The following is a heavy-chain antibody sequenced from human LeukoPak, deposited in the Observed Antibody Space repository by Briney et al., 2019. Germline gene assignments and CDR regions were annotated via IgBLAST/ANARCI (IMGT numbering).Heavy chain of an antibody. CDR3: ARDRGRLGYCSGGSCYNWFDP. CDR1: GGSISSYY. V-gene: IGHV4-59*01. J-gene: IGHJ5*02. CDR2: IYYSGST. D-gene: IGHD2-15*01. Sequence: SETLSLTCTVSGGSISSYYWSWIRQPPGKGLEWIGYIYYSGSTNYNPSLKSRVTISVDTSKNQFSLKLSSVTAADTAVYYCARDRGRLGYCSGGSCYNWFDPWGQGTLVTVSP.